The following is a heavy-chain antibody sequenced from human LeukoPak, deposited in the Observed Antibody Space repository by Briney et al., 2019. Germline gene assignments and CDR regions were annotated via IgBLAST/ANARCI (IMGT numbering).Heavy chain of an antibody. CDR1: GGSIRNDNYY. V-gene: IGHV4-39*07. Sequence: SETLSLTCTVSGGSIRNDNYYWGLIRQPPGKGLEWIGSIYYSGSTYYNPSLKSRVTISVDTSKNQFSLKLSSVTAADTAVYYCARRDSSGYYGSYYFDYWGQGTLVTVSS. J-gene: IGHJ4*02. CDR2: IYYSGST. CDR3: ARRDSSGYYGSYYFDY. D-gene: IGHD3-22*01.